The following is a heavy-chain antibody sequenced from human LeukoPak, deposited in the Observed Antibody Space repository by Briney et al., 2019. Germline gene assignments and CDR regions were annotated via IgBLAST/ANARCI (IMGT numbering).Heavy chain of an antibody. V-gene: IGHV4-30-4*08. J-gene: IGHJ3*02. Sequence: SETLSLTCTVSGGSISSGDYYWSWIRQPPGKGLEWIGYIYYSGSTYYNPSLKSRVTISVDTSKNQFSLKLSSVTAADTAVYYCARTPVTFGGVIVNGWPHDAFDIWGQGTMVTVSS. CDR2: IYYSGST. CDR3: ARTPVTFGGVIVNGWPHDAFDI. D-gene: IGHD3-16*02. CDR1: GGSISSGDYY.